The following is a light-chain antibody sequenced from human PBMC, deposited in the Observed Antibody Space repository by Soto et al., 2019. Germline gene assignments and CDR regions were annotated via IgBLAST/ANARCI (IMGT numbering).Light chain of an antibody. Sequence: EIVMTQSPATLSVSPWERATLSCRASQNVGNNLAWYQQRPGQAPRLLIYGASTRATDIPARFSGTGSGTEFTLTISSLQSEDLAVYHCQQYESWPLSFGGGTKVDIK. CDR2: GAS. J-gene: IGKJ4*01. CDR3: QQYESWPLS. CDR1: QNVGNN. V-gene: IGKV3D-15*01.